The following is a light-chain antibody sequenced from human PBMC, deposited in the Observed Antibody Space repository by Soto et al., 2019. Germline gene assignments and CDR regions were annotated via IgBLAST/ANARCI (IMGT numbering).Light chain of an antibody. J-gene: IGKJ2*01. CDR3: QHSVSNPYT. CDR1: QTISTY. Sequence: DIQMTQSPSSLSASVGDRVTITCRASQTISTYLNWYQHKPGTAPKLLIYGASCLQSGVPSRFSGIGSGTDFTLTINRLQPEDFATYYCQHSVSNPYTFGQGTKLEI. CDR2: GAS. V-gene: IGKV1-39*01.